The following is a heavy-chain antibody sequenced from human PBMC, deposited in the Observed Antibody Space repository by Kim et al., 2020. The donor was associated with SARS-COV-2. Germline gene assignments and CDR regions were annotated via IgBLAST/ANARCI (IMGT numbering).Heavy chain of an antibody. V-gene: IGHV3-43*02. CDR2: ISGDGGST. D-gene: IGHD3-9*01. Sequence: GGSLRLSCAASGFTFDDYAMHWVRQAPGKGLEWVSLISGDGGSTYYADSVKGRFTISRDNSKNSLYLQMNSLRTEDTALYYCAKDWGSYDILTGAGGMDVWGQGTTVTVSS. J-gene: IGHJ6*02. CDR1: GFTFDDYA. CDR3: AKDWGSYDILTGAGGMDV.